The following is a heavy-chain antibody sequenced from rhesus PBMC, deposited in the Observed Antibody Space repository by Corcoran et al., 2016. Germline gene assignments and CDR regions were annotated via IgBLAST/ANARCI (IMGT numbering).Heavy chain of an antibody. CDR1: GFSLSTSGMG. CDR2: IYWDDDK. Sequence: QVTLKESGPALVKPTQTLKLTCTFSGFSLSTSGMGVGWLRQPPVTDLEWLALIYWDDDKYYRKALKSTLTISNDTSNNQVVLTITNMDRVDTATDSGVRRRRQARYEDDYGYYYFDYWGQGVLVTVSS. CDR3: VRRRRQARYEDDYGYYYFDY. D-gene: IGHD3-9*01. V-gene: IGHV2-174*01. J-gene: IGHJ4*01.